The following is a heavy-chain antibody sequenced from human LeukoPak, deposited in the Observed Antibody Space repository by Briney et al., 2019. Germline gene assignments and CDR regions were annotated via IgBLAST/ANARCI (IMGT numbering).Heavy chain of an antibody. CDR1: GGSFSGYY. D-gene: IGHD2-2*01. V-gene: IGHV4-34*01. Sequence: SETLSLTCAVYGGSFSGYYWSWIRQPPGKGLEWIGEINHSGSTNYNPSLKSLVTISVDTSKNQFSLKLSSVTAADTAVYYCARGRSSTSDFDYWGQGTLVTVSS. J-gene: IGHJ4*02. CDR3: ARGRSSTSDFDY. CDR2: INHSGST.